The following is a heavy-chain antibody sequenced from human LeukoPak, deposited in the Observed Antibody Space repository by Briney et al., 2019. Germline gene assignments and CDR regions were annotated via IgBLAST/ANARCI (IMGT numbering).Heavy chain of an antibody. J-gene: IGHJ5*02. CDR3: ARSLYASSNNWFDP. Sequence: SETLSLTCAVYGGSFSGYYWSWIRQPPGKGLEWIGEINHSGSTNYNPSLKSRVTISVGTSKHQFSLKLSSVTAADTAVYYCARSLYASSNNWFDPWGQGTLVTVSS. V-gene: IGHV4-34*01. CDR2: INHSGST. CDR1: GGSFSGYY. D-gene: IGHD6-19*01.